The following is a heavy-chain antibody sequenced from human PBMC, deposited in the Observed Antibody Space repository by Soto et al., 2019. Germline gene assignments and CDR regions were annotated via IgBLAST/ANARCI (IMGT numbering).Heavy chain of an antibody. CDR2: IIPIVGTA. CDR3: AQGIYPHLQRRVYYGMDL. V-gene: IGHV1-69*06. J-gene: IGHJ6*02. CDR1: GGTFRCYA. Sequence: SVKVSCQASGGTFRCYAISWVRQAPGQGLEWMGGIIPIVGTANYAQKFQGRVTITADKSRSTAYMELSSLRSEDTAVYYCAQGIYPHLQRRVYYGMDLCGQRSTVTV. D-gene: IGHD5-12*01.